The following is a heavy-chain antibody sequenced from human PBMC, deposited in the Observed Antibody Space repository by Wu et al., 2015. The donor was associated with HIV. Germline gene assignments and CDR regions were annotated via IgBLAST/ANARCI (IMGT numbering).Heavy chain of an antibody. D-gene: IGHD6-13*01. CDR1: GFTFENSA. CDR3: AASVAATAHGAFDI. V-gene: IGHV1-58*02. J-gene: IGHJ3*02. CDR2: IVVGGGNT. Sequence: QLVQSGPEVKKPGTSVKVSCKASGFTFENSAIQWVRQTRGQRPDWIGWIVVGGGNTNYAQKFQERVTITGDMSTSTVYMQLSSLRSEDTAVYYCAASVAATAHGAFDIWGQGTMVTVSS.